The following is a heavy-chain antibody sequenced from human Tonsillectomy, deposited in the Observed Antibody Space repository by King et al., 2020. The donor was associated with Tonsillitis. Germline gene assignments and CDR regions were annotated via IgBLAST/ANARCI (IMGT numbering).Heavy chain of an antibody. J-gene: IGHJ4*02. CDR3: AREDGSSDKIGY. CDR2: IYYSGST. D-gene: IGHD3-22*01. V-gene: IGHV4-30-4*01. CDR1: GGSISSGDYY. Sequence: QPQESGPGLVKPSQTLSLTCTVSGGSISSGDYYRSWIRQPPGKGLEWIGYIYYSGSTYYNPSLKSRVTISVDTSKNQFSLKLSSVTAADTAVYYCAREDGSSDKIGYWGQGTLVTVSS.